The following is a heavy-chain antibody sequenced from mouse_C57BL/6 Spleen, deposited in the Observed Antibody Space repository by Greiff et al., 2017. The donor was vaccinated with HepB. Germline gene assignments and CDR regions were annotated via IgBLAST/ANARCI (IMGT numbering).Heavy chain of an antibody. J-gene: IGHJ2*01. Sequence: DVQLQESGGGLVKPGGSLKLSCAASGFTFSSYAMSWVRQTPEKRLEWVATISDGGSYTYYPDNVKGRFTITRDNAKNNLYLQMSHLKSEDTAMYYCARGTGTWETYFDYWGQGTTLTVSS. D-gene: IGHD4-1*01. CDR2: ISDGGSYT. V-gene: IGHV5-4*01. CDR1: GFTFSSYA. CDR3: ARGTGTWETYFDY.